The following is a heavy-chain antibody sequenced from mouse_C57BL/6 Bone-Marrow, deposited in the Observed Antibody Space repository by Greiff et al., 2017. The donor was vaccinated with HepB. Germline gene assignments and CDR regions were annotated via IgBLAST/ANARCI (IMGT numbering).Heavy chain of an antibody. CDR1: GFTFSDYY. J-gene: IGHJ4*01. CDR3: ARDYDYDVEGYYAMDY. Sequence: EVQGVESGGGLVQPGGSLKLSCAASGFTFSDYYMYWVRQTPEKRLEWVAYISNGGGSTYYPDTVKGRFTISRDNAKNTLYLQMSRLKSEDTAMYYCARDYDYDVEGYYAMDYWGQGTSVTVSS. V-gene: IGHV5-12*01. CDR2: ISNGGGST. D-gene: IGHD2-4*01.